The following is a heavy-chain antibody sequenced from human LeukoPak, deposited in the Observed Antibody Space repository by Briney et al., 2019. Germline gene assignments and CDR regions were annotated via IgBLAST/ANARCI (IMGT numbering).Heavy chain of an antibody. CDR2: INHSGST. D-gene: IGHD6-13*01. V-gene: IGHV4-34*01. J-gene: IGHJ5*02. Sequence: SETLSLTCAVYGGSFSGYYWSWIRQPPGEGLEWIGEINHSGSTNYNPSLKSRVTISVGTSKNQFSLKLSSVTAADTAVYYCARGGRSSSWYVYNWFDPWGQGTLVTVSS. CDR3: ARGGRSSSWYVYNWFDP. CDR1: GGSFSGYY.